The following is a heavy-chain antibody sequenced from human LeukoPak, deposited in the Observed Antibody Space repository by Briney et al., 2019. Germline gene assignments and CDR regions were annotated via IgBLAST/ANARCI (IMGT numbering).Heavy chain of an antibody. Sequence: SQTLSLTCAVSGGSISSGGYSWSWIRQPPGKGLEWIGTVYYSGTTYYSPSLDSRVTISLDTSKNQFSLKMYSVTAADAAVYYCARVRPGYTYGYFYMDVWGKGTTVTVSS. J-gene: IGHJ6*03. CDR2: VYYSGTT. V-gene: IGHV4-30-2*03. CDR1: GGSISSGGYS. CDR3: ARVRPGYTYGYFYMDV. D-gene: IGHD5-18*01.